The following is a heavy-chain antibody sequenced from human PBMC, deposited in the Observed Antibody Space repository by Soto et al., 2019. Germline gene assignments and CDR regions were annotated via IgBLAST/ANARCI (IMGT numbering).Heavy chain of an antibody. Sequence: QVQLVQSGSEVKKPGSSVKVSCTTSGGTFSTYSIVWVRQAPGEGLEWMGGIIPIFGTANYAQKFQDRVTITADKSTNTALMVLSSLKSEDTAMYYCARSSGNNYGVGTNFYFDYWGQGTLVTVSS. J-gene: IGHJ4*02. V-gene: IGHV1-69*06. CDR1: GGTFSTYS. CDR3: ARSSGNNYGVGTNFYFDY. D-gene: IGHD1-26*01. CDR2: IIPIFGTA.